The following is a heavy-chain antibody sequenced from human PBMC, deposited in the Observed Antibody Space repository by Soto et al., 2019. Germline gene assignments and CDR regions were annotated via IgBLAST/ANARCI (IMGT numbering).Heavy chain of an antibody. Sequence: PGGSLRLSCAASGFTFSSYSMNWVRQAPGKGLEWVSSISSSSSYIYYADSVKGRFTISRDNAKNSLYLQMNSLRAEDTAVYYCARAHCSGGSCQKIHDYWGQGTLVTVSS. CDR2: ISSSSSYI. D-gene: IGHD2-15*01. CDR3: ARAHCSGGSCQKIHDY. V-gene: IGHV3-21*01. CDR1: GFTFSSYS. J-gene: IGHJ4*02.